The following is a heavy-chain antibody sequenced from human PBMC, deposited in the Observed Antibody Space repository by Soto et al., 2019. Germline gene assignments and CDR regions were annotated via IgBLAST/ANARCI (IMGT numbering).Heavy chain of an antibody. CDR3: ARTPQLWSKGSAYFDY. J-gene: IGHJ4*02. CDR1: VFTFSNYY. D-gene: IGHD3-22*01. Sequence: GGSLRLSCAAYVFTFSNYYMSWIRQAPGKGLEWVSYTSSSGSTIYYADSLKGRFTISRDNAKNSLCLQMTSLRAEDTAVYYCARTPQLWSKGSAYFDYWGQGTLVTVSS. V-gene: IGHV3-11*01. CDR2: TSSSGSTI.